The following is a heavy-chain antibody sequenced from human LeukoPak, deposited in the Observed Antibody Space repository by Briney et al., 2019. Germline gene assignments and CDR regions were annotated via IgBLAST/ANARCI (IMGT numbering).Heavy chain of an antibody. CDR1: GGSFSGYY. Sequence: PSETLSLTCAVYGGSFSGYYWSWIRQPPGKGLEWIGEINHSGSTNYNPSLKSRVTISVDTSKNQFSLKLSSVTAADTAVYYCARVSSGNDAFDIWGQGTMVTVSS. V-gene: IGHV4-34*01. J-gene: IGHJ3*02. D-gene: IGHD4-23*01. CDR2: INHSGST. CDR3: ARVSSGNDAFDI.